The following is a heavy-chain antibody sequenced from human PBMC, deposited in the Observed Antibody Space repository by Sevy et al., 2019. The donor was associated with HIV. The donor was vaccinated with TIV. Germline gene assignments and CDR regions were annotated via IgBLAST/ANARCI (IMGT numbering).Heavy chain of an antibody. J-gene: IGHJ4*02. Sequence: SETLSLTCSVSGDSIGTSTYYWGWIRQPPGQGLEWIGSIYYDGSTYYYPSLMSRVTISVDTSKNQFSLRLRSVTAADTGLYYCARHSYSSSSRGFDYWGQGTLVTVSS. CDR1: GDSIGTSTYY. D-gene: IGHD4-4*01. CDR2: IYYDGST. CDR3: ARHSYSSSSRGFDY. V-gene: IGHV4-39*01.